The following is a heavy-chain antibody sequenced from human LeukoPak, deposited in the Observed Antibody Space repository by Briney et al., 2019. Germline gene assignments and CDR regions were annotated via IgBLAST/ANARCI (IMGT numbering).Heavy chain of an antibody. CDR2: IRYDGSNK. D-gene: IGHD4-17*01. V-gene: IGHV3-30*02. J-gene: IGHJ4*02. Sequence: PGGSLRLSCAASGFTFSTYGMHWVRQAPGKGLEWVAFIRYDGSNKYYADSVKGRFTISRDNSKNTLYLQMNSLRAEDTSVHYCAKDHYYGDYADYWGQGTLVTVSS. CDR3: AKDHYYGDYADY. CDR1: GFTFSTYG.